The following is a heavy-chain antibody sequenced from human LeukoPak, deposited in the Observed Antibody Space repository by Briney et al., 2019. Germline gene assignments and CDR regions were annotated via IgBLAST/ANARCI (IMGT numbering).Heavy chain of an antibody. CDR2: IYYSGST. Sequence: PSETLSLTCTVSGGSISSYYWSWIRQPPGKGLEWIGYIYYSGSTNYDPSLESRVTISLDTSKNQFSLKLSSVTAADTAIYYCARTSSAWYFVDCWGQGTLVTVSS. V-gene: IGHV4-59*01. D-gene: IGHD6-19*01. CDR1: GGSISSYY. CDR3: ARTSSAWYFVDC. J-gene: IGHJ4*02.